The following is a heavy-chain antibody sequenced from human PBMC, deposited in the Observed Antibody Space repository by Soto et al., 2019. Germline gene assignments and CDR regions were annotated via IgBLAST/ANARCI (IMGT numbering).Heavy chain of an antibody. V-gene: IGHV4-59*01. D-gene: IGHD6-19*01. CDR2: IYYSGST. CDR3: ARVEDSSGWYAPYYYYYYGMDV. J-gene: IGHJ6*02. CDR1: GGSISSYY. Sequence: SETLSLTCTVSGGSISSYYWSWIRQPPGKGLEWIGYIYYSGSTNYNPSLKSRVTISVDTSKNQFSLKLSPVNAADTAVYYCARVEDSSGWYAPYYYYYYGMDVWGQGTTVTVSS.